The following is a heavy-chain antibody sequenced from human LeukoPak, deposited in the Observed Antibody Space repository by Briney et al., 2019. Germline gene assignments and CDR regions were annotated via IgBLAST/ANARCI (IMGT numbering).Heavy chain of an antibody. CDR2: IYSGGST. V-gene: IGHV3-66*02. J-gene: IGHJ4*02. CDR1: GFTVSSNY. Sequence: RGSLRLSCAASGFTVSSNYMSWVRQAPGKGLEWVSVIYSGGSTYYADSLKGRFTISRDNSKNTLYLQMNSLRAEDTAVYYCARDRSTVTGDYWGQGTMVTVSS. CDR3: ARDRSTVTGDY. D-gene: IGHD4-17*01.